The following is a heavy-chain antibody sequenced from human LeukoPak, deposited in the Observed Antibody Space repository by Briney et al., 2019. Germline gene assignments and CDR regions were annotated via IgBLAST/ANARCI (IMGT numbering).Heavy chain of an antibody. CDR2: IYYISNT. CDR1: GASVGSAGYY. Sequence: PETLSLTCTVSGASVGSAGYYWSWIRQPPGGGLEWIGYIYYISNTNYNPSLKSRVTMSLNPSKNQFSLKLNSVTAADTAMYYCARTQSQSGSYRYYFGYWGQGTLVTVSS. D-gene: IGHD1-26*01. CDR3: ARTQSQSGSYRYYFGY. V-gene: IGHV4-61*08. J-gene: IGHJ4*02.